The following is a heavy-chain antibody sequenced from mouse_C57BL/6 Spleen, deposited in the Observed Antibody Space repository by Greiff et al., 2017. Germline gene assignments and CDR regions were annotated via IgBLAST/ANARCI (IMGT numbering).Heavy chain of an antibody. CDR2: IDPSDSET. J-gene: IGHJ2*01. D-gene: IGHD4-1*01. Sequence: VQLQQPGAELVRPGSSVKLSCKASGYTFTSYWMHWVKQRPIQGLEWIGNIDPSDSETHYNQKFKDKATLTVDKSSSTAYLQLSSLTSEDSAVYYCARWDQGSNYWGHGTTLTVSS. CDR3: ARWDQGSNY. CDR1: GYTFTSYW. V-gene: IGHV1-52*01.